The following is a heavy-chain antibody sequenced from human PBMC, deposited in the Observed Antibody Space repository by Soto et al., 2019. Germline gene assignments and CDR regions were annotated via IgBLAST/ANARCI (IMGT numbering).Heavy chain of an antibody. D-gene: IGHD1-26*01. CDR1: GFIFSTYA. CDR2: IGGSGGST. V-gene: IGHV3-23*01. J-gene: IGHJ4*01. Sequence: GGSLRLSCETSGFIFSTYAMSWVRQAPGKGLEWVSGIGGSGGSTYHADSVKGRFTISRDNSKSTLYLQMNSLRAEDTAIYYCAKEDGIAGETSAFDYWGHGTMVTVSS. CDR3: AKEDGIAGETSAFDY.